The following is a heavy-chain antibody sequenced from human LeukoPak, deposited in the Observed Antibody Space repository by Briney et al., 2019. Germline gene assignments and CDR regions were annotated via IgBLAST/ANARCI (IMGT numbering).Heavy chain of an antibody. CDR2: IYYGGST. Sequence: SETLSLTCTVSGGSISSYYWSWIRQPPGKGLEGIGYIYYGGSTNYNPSLKSRVTISVDTSKNQFSLKLSSVTAADTAVYYCARQSGYDLDYFDYWGQGTLVTVSS. J-gene: IGHJ4*02. D-gene: IGHD5-12*01. V-gene: IGHV4-59*01. CDR1: GGSISSYY. CDR3: ARQSGYDLDYFDY.